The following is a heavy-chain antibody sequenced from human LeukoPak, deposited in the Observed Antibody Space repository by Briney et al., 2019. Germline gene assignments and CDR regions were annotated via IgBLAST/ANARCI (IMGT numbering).Heavy chain of an antibody. V-gene: IGHV4-4*07. J-gene: IGHJ4*02. CDR3: ARVEYSSSSIHFDY. Sequence: PSETLSLTCTVSGGSISSYYWSWIRQPAGKGLEWIGRIYTSGSTNYNPSLKSRVTMSVDTSKNQFSLKLSSVTAADTAVYYCARVEYSSSSIHFDYWGQGTLVTVSS. CDR1: GGSISSYY. D-gene: IGHD6-6*01. CDR2: IYTSGST.